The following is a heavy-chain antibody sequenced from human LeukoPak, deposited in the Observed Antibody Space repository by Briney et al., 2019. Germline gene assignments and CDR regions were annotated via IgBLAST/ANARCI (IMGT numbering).Heavy chain of an antibody. CDR3: ASLRYVDWLLWANDVVDI. Sequence: PGGSLRLSCAASGFTFSSFWMHWVRQAPGEGLEWVANIKTDGSEKNYVDSVKGRFTTSRDNVKNSLYLQMNSLRAEDTAVYYCASLRYVDWLLWANDVVDIWGQGTVVTISS. CDR2: IKTDGSEK. CDR1: GFTFSSFW. V-gene: IGHV3-7*01. D-gene: IGHD3-9*01. J-gene: IGHJ3*02.